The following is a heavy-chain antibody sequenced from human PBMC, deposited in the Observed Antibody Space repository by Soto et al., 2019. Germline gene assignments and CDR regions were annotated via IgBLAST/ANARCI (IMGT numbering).Heavy chain of an antibody. D-gene: IGHD2-15*01. J-gene: IGHJ4*02. CDR3: ARDPYGGRYYFDY. V-gene: IGHV1-2*04. CDR1: GYTFTGYY. Sequence: QVQLVQSGAEVKKPGASVKVSCKASGYTFTGYYMHWVRQAPGQGLEWMGWINPNSGGTNYAQKFQGWVTMTRDTSISTAYMELSRLRPDAPAVYYCARDPYGGRYYFDYWGQGTLVTVSS. CDR2: INPNSGGT.